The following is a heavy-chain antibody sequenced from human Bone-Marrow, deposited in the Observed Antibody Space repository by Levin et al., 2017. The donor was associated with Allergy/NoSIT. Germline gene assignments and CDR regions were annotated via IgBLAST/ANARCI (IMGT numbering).Heavy chain of an antibody. CDR1: GYSFTTFW. J-gene: IGHJ3*01. Sequence: ASVKVSCKASGYSFTTFWIGWVRQVPGEGLEWMGLIHPGDSDTKNGPSFEGQVTMSVDKSINTAYLNWKSLKASDIGIYYCARVRDYSSGDNVYDVWGQGTVVTVSS. CDR2: IHPGDSDT. CDR3: ARVRDYSSGDNVYDV. D-gene: IGHD5-18*01. V-gene: IGHV5-51*01.